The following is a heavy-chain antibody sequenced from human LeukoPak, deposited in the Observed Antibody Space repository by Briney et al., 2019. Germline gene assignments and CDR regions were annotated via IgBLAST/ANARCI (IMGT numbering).Heavy chain of an antibody. V-gene: IGHV4-61*01. CDR3: ARRHSADSGSYTP. CDR2: IYYSGST. J-gene: IGHJ4*02. CDR1: GGSVSSGSYY. D-gene: IGHD1-26*01. Sequence: SETLSLTCTVSGGSVSSGSYYWSWIRQPPGKGLEWIGYIYYSGSTNYNPSLKSRVTISVDTSKNQFSLKLSSVTAADTAVYYCARRHSADSGSYTPWGQGTLVTVSS.